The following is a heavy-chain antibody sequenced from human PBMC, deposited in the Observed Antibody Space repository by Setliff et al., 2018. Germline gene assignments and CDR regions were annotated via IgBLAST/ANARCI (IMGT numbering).Heavy chain of an antibody. V-gene: IGHV1-24*01. CDR1: GYTLTELS. Sequence: GASVKVSCKVSGYTLTELSMHWVRQAPGKGLEWMGGFDPEDGETIYAQKFQGRVTMTTDTSTSTAYMELRSLRSDDTAVYYCARDLRYYYDSSGYGKVFGYWGQGTLVTVSS. J-gene: IGHJ4*02. D-gene: IGHD3-22*01. CDR3: ARDLRYYYDSSGYGKVFGY. CDR2: FDPEDGET.